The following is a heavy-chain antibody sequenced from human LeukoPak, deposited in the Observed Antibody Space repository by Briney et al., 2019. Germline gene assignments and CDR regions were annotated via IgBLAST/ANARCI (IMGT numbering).Heavy chain of an antibody. V-gene: IGHV4-4*09. J-gene: IGHJ4*02. Sequence: SETLSLTCTVSGGSISSYYWSWIRQPPGKGLEWIGYIYTSGSTNYSPSLKSRVTISVDTSKNQFSLKLSSVTAADTAVYYCARRSYYYGSGSYYTYFDYWGQGTLVTVSS. CDR1: GGSISSYY. CDR2: IYTSGST. CDR3: ARRSYYYGSGSYYTYFDY. D-gene: IGHD3-10*01.